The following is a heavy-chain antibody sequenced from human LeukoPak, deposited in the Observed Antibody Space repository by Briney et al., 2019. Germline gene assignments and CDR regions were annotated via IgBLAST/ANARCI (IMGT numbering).Heavy chain of an antibody. D-gene: IGHD2-2*01. J-gene: IGHJ4*02. CDR2: LSHSGST. V-gene: IGHV4-39*07. Sequence: SETLSLTCTVSGGSISSSSYSWGWIRQPPGKGLDWIGSLSHSGSTFYNPSLKSRVAISVDTSKSQFSLRLNSVTAADTAVYYCARYHCSSTSCSSFDYWGQGVLVTVSS. CDR3: ARYHCSSTSCSSFDY. CDR1: GGSISSSSYS.